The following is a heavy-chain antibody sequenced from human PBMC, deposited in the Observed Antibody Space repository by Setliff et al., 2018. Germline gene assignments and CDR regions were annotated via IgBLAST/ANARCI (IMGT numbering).Heavy chain of an antibody. Sequence: PSETLSLTCAASGGTFSDYYWTWIRQPPGKGLEWIGYMYYSGDTNYNPSLKSRVTISVDTSKNQFSLELRSVTAADTAVYYCARLPPLHTPMALTFDYWGQGILVTVSS. CDR3: ARLPPLHTPMALTFDY. CDR2: MYYSGDT. V-gene: IGHV4-59*08. D-gene: IGHD5-18*01. J-gene: IGHJ4*02. CDR1: GGTFSDYY.